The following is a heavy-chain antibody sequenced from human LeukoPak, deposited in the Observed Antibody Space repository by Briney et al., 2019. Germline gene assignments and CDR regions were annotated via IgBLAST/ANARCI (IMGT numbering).Heavy chain of an antibody. CDR2: INAGNGNT. Sequence: VASVKVSCKASGYTFTSYAMHWVRQAPGQRLEWMGWINAGNGNTKYSQKFQGRVTITRDTSASTAYMELSSLRSEDTAVYYCAAGIAVAGMSYYYGMDVWGQGTTVTVSS. CDR3: AAGIAVAGMSYYYGMDV. V-gene: IGHV1-3*01. CDR1: GYTFTSYA. D-gene: IGHD6-19*01. J-gene: IGHJ6*02.